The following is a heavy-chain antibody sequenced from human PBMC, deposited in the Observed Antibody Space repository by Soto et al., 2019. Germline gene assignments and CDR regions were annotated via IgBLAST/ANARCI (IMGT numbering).Heavy chain of an antibody. D-gene: IGHD3-16*01. CDR2: IDHSGGT. Sequence: QVQLQQWGTKLSKPSETLSLTCAVHGGSFSGYYWSWFRQPPGKGLEWIGEIDHSGGTNYNPSLKSRVTLSVDTSNSQFSLKLSSVTAADTARYYCARGRLGGAANWGQGTLVIVSS. CDR3: ARGRLGGAAN. V-gene: IGHV4-34*01. CDR1: GGSFSGYY. J-gene: IGHJ4*02.